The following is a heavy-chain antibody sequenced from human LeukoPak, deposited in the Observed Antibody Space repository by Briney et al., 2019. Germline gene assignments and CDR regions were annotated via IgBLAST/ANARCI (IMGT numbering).Heavy chain of an antibody. V-gene: IGHV3-7*05. CDR2: IKQDGSEK. CDR3: ARLGYSSSWDYNWFDP. J-gene: IGHJ5*02. Sequence: GGSLRLSCAASGFTFDDYGMNWVRQAPGKGLEWVANIKQDGSEKYYVDSVKGRFTISRDNAKNSLYLQMNSLRAEDTAVYYCARLGYSSSWDYNWFDPWGQGTLVTVSS. D-gene: IGHD6-13*01. CDR1: GFTFDDYG.